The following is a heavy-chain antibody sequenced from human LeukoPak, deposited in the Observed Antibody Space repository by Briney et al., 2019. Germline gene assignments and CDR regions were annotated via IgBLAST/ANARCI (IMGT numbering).Heavy chain of an antibody. Sequence: GRSLRLSCAASGFTFDDYAMHWVRQAPGKGLELVSGISWNSGSIGYADSVKGRFTISRDNAKNSLYLQMNSLRAEDMALYYCAKDTSPYGSGTGLFDYWGQGTLVTVSS. CDR2: ISWNSGSI. CDR1: GFTFDDYA. V-gene: IGHV3-9*03. J-gene: IGHJ4*02. D-gene: IGHD3-10*01. CDR3: AKDTSPYGSGTGLFDY.